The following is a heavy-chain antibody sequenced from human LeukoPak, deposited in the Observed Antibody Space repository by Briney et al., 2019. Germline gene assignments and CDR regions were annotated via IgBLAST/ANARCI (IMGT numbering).Heavy chain of an antibody. CDR3: ARADYGDYVGYYYYYMDV. Sequence: PGGSLRLSCAASGFIFSDYYMSWIRQAPGKGLEWVSYISITGSTIYYADSVKGRFTISRDNAKNSLYLQMNSLRAEDTAVYYCARADYGDYVGYYYYYMDVWGKGTTVTVSS. V-gene: IGHV3-11*04. CDR1: GFIFSDYY. CDR2: ISITGSTI. D-gene: IGHD4-17*01. J-gene: IGHJ6*03.